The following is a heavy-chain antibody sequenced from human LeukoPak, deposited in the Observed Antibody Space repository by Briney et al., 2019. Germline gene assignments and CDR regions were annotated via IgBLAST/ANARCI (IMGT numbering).Heavy chain of an antibody. CDR1: GFTFSSYA. CDR3: AKTSQGSSWYGF. D-gene: IGHD6-13*01. CDR2: ISYDGTNK. Sequence: PGGSLRLSCAASGFTFSSYAINWVRQAPGKGLEWVAVISYDGTNKNYADSVKGRFTISRDSSKNTVYLEMNSLRGEDTAVYYCAKTSQGSSWYGFWGQGTLVTVSS. V-gene: IGHV3-30-3*01. J-gene: IGHJ5*01.